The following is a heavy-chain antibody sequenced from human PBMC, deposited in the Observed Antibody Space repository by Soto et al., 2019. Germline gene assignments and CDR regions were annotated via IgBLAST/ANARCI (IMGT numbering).Heavy chain of an antibody. J-gene: IGHJ4*02. D-gene: IGHD3-22*01. CDR1: GYTFTSYY. V-gene: IGHV1-46*01. Sequence: QVQLVQSGAEVKKPGASVKVSCKASGYTFTSYYMHWVRQAPGQGLEWMGIINPSGGSTSYAQKFQGRVTMIMYTSTRTVYMELSSLRSEDTALYYCLREVRLIVHAALDYRGQGTLDTVS. CDR2: INPSGGST. CDR3: LREVRLIVHAALDY.